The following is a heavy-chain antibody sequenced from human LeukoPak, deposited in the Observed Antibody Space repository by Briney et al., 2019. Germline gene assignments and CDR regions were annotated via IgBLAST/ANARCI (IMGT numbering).Heavy chain of an antibody. Sequence: SGTLSLTCDVSGGSISNTNWWSWVRQPPGQGLEWIGEISLTGLTHYNPSLESRVTVSLDKSKNQLSLNLTSVTAADTAVYYCSRENGAFSPFGYWGQGTLVTVLS. CDR3: SRENGAFSPFGY. CDR2: ISLTGLT. J-gene: IGHJ4*02. V-gene: IGHV4-4*02. D-gene: IGHD2-8*01. CDR1: GGSISNTNW.